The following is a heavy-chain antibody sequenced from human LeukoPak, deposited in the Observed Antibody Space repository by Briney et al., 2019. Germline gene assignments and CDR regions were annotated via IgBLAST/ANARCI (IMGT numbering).Heavy chain of an antibody. J-gene: IGHJ4*02. CDR2: FTRNDETA. Sequence: PGGSLRLSCAASGFTFNSYAMSWVRQAPGKGLEWVSGFTRNDETASYADSVKGRFTISRDNSKNTLYLQMSSLRAEDTAVYYCARDQSRWELPNSAFDYWGQGTLVTVSS. D-gene: IGHD1-26*01. CDR3: ARDQSRWELPNSAFDY. CDR1: GFTFNSYA. V-gene: IGHV3-23*01.